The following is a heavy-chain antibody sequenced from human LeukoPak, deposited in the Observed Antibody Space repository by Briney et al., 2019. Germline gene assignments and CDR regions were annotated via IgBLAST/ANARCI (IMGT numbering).Heavy chain of an antibody. CDR2: IYSGGST. CDR3: ARRTWVNWFDP. CDR1: GFTVSSNY. J-gene: IGHJ5*02. Sequence: GGSLRLSCAASGFTVSSNYMSWVRQAPGKGLEWVSVIYSGGSTYYADSVKGRFTISRDNSKNTLYLQMNSLRAEDTAVYYCARRTWVNWFDPWGQGTLVTVSS. V-gene: IGHV3-53*01.